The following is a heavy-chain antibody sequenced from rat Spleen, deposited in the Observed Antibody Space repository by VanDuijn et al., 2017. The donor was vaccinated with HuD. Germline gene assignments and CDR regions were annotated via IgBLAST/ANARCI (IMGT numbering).Heavy chain of an antibody. J-gene: IGHJ2*01. CDR2: ISTGADNT. CDR3: ATYSGRFDY. Sequence: EVQLVESGGGLMQPGRSLKLSCATSGFTFSNYDMAWVRQAPTKGLEWIASISTGADNTYYRDSVKGRFTVSRDDANNTHYLQMDSLRSEDTATYYCATYSGRFDYWGQGVMVTVSS. CDR1: GFTFSNYD. V-gene: IGHV5S13*01. D-gene: IGHD1-1*01.